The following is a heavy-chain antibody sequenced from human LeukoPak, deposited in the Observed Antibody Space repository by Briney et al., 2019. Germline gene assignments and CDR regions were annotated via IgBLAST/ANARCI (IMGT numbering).Heavy chain of an antibody. J-gene: IGHJ6*02. Sequence: SETLSLTCTVSGGSISSYYWSWIRQPPGKGLEWIGYIYYSGSTNYNPSLKSRVTISVDTSKNQFSLKLSSVTAADTAVYYCARDRSYYYYGMDVWGQGTTVTVSS. V-gene: IGHV4-59*12. CDR1: GGSISSYY. CDR2: IYYSGST. CDR3: ARDRSYYYYGMDV.